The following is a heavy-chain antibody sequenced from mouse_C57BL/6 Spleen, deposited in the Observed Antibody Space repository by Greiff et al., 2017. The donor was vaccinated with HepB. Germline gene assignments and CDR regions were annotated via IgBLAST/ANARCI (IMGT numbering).Heavy chain of an antibody. D-gene: IGHD2-4*01. J-gene: IGHJ3*01. CDR2: INPSSGYT. CDR3: AREIYYDYGRVAY. V-gene: IGHV1-4*01. CDR1: GYTFTSYT. Sequence: VQLQQSGAELARPGASVKMSCKASGYTFTSYTMHWVKQRPGQGLEWIGYINPSSGYTKYNQKFKDKATLTADKSSSTAYMQLSSLTSEDSAVYYCAREIYYDYGRVAYWGQGTLVTVSA.